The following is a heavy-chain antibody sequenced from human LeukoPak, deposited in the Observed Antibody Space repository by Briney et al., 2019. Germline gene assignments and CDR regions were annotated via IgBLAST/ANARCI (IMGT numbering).Heavy chain of an antibody. CDR3: ARVPAICSGGSCYSGYYYYGMDV. J-gene: IGHJ6*02. CDR1: GGSISRNSDY. Sequence: PSETLSLNCTVSGGSISRNSDYWGWIRQPPGKGPEWIGSIYYGGSTYYNPSLKSRVTISVDTSKNQFSLKLSSVTAADTAVYYCARVPAICSGGSCYSGYYYYGMDVWGQGTTVTVSS. V-gene: IGHV4-39*07. D-gene: IGHD2-15*01. CDR2: IYYGGST.